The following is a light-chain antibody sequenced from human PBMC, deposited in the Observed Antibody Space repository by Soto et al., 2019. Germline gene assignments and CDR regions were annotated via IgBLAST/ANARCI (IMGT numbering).Light chain of an antibody. CDR1: QSVGSF. CDR2: DTS. V-gene: IGKV3-11*01. CDR3: QQRNSWPPTFT. Sequence: EIVLTQSPATLSLSPGGRATLSCRASQSVGSFLAWYQQKPGQAPRLLIYDTSIRATGIPARFSGSGSGTDFTLTISSLEPEDFAVYYCQQRNSWPPTFTFGQGTRLEIK. J-gene: IGKJ5*01.